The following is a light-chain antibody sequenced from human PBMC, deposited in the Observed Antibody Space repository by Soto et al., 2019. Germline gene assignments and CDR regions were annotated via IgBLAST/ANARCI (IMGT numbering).Light chain of an antibody. J-gene: IGLJ3*02. CDR2: SNN. Sequence: QSVLTQPPSASGTPGQTVTISCSGGTSKIGSNTINWYQHLPGMAPKLLIYSNNQRPSGVPDRFSGSKSGTSASLAISRLQSEDESEFYCRAWDDTLNGWVFGGGTKLTVL. V-gene: IGLV1-44*01. CDR1: TSKIGSNT. CDR3: RAWDDTLNGWV.